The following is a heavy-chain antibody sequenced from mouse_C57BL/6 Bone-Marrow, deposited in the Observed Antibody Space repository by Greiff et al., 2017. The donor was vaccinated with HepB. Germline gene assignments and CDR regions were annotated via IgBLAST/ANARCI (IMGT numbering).Heavy chain of an antibody. CDR3: ASPLYDGYWAWFAY. CDR2: IYPGDGDT. V-gene: IGHV1-80*01. J-gene: IGHJ3*01. CDR1: GYAFSSYW. D-gene: IGHD2-3*01. Sequence: QVQLQQSGAELVKPGASVKISCKASGYAFSSYWMNWVKQRPGKGLEWIGQIYPGDGDTNYNGKFKGKATLTADKSSSTAYMQLSSLTSEDSAVYFCASPLYDGYWAWFAYWGQGTLVTVSA.